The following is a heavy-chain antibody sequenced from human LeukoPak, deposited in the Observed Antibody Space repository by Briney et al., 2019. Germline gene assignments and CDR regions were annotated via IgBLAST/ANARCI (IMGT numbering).Heavy chain of an antibody. CDR2: IWYDGTNK. Sequence: GRSLRLSCAASGFTFSDYGMHWVRQAPGKGLEWVAFIWYDGTNKYYADSVKGRLTISRDNAKNSLYLQMDSLRAEDTAVYFCAKKASRIAAAGPYFDCWGQGTLVTVSS. J-gene: IGHJ4*02. V-gene: IGHV3-33*03. CDR1: GFTFSDYG. CDR3: AKKASRIAAAGPYFDC. D-gene: IGHD6-13*01.